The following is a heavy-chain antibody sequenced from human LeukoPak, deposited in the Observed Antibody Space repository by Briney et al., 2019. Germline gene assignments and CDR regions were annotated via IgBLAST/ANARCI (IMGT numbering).Heavy chain of an antibody. J-gene: IGHJ6*03. CDR1: GGSISSYY. Sequence: ETLSLTCTVSGGSISSYYWSWIRQPPGKGLEGVSGINWNGGSTGYADSVKGRFTISRDNAKTSLYLQMHSLRAEDTALYYCARAYYGSGTYYYYYSYMDVWGKGTTVTVSS. D-gene: IGHD3-10*01. CDR3: ARAYYGSGTYYYYYSYMDV. V-gene: IGHV3-20*04. CDR2: INWNGGST.